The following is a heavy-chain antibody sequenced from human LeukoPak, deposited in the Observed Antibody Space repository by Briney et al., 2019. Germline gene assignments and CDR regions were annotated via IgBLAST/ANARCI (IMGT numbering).Heavy chain of an antibody. V-gene: IGHV3-9*01. J-gene: IGHJ4*02. Sequence: GGSLRLSCAASGFTFADYAMHWVRQAPGKGLEWVSGISWNSGSIGYADSVKGRFTISRDNAKNSLYLQMNSLRAEDTALYYCAKAAASYYYDSSGYPDYWGQGTLVTVSS. CDR3: AKAAASYYYDSSGYPDY. CDR2: ISWNSGSI. D-gene: IGHD3-22*01. CDR1: GFTFADYA.